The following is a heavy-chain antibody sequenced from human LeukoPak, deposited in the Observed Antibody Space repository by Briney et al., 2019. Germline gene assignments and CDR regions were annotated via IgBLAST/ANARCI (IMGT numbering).Heavy chain of an antibody. CDR1: GSIFSSYW. J-gene: IGHJ4*02. V-gene: IGHV5-51*01. CDR2: IYPGDSDT. D-gene: IGHD5-12*01. Sequence: HGASLQISCECSGSIFSSYWIGWVPQVPGRGVEWMGIIYPGDSDTRYSPFFQGQVTISADKSISTAYLQWSSLKASDTAMYYCARTWSAYSGSDSWGQGTLVTVSS. CDR3: ARTWSAYSGSDS.